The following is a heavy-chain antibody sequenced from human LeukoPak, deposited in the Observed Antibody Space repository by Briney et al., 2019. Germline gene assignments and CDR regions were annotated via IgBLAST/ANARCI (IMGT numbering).Heavy chain of an antibody. D-gene: IGHD2-2*01. CDR1: GYSFTSYW. J-gene: IGHJ5*02. CDR2: IDPSDSYI. V-gene: IGHV5-10-1*01. Sequence: GGSLRISFQGSGYSFTSYWITWVRPMPGKGLEWMGRIDPSDSYINYSPSFQGHVTISADKSISTAYLQWSSLKASDTAMYYCARHVPAAPLRWFDPWGQGTLVTVSS. CDR3: ARHVPAAPLRWFDP.